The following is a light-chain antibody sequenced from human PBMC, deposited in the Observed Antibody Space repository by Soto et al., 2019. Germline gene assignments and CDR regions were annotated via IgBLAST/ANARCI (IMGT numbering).Light chain of an antibody. Sequence: QSALTQPPSASGSPGQSVTISCTGTSSDVGGYNYVSWYQQHPGKAPKLMIYEVSKRPSGVPDRFSGSKSGNTASLTVSGLQAVDEADYYCSSYAGSNNYVFGTGTKSPS. CDR3: SSYAGSNNYV. J-gene: IGLJ1*01. CDR2: EVS. CDR1: SSDVGGYNY. V-gene: IGLV2-8*01.